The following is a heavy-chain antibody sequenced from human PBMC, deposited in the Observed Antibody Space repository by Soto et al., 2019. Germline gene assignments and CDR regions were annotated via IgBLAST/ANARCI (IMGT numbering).Heavy chain of an antibody. CDR3: VRERGLSSFYGMDV. CDR1: GFTLTSYS. CDR2: ISRSSGHI. J-gene: IGHJ6*02. Sequence: EVQLVESGVGLVKPGGSLRLSCAASGFTLTSYSMNCVRQDSGKGLERVSSISRSSGHIYYADSVKGRFTISRDNAGNSLYLQMNSLRAAETAVYYCVRERGLSSFYGMDVWGQGTTVTVSS. V-gene: IGHV3-21*02. D-gene: IGHD3-10*01.